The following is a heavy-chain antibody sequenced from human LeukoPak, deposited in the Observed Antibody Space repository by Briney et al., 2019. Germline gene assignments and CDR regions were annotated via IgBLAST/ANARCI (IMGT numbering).Heavy chain of an antibody. CDR1: GFTFSSYW. CDR2: INSDGSST. V-gene: IGHV3-74*01. Sequence: GGSLRLSCAASGFTFSSYWMHWVRQAPGKGLVWVSRINSDGSSTSYADSVKGRFTISRDKAKNTLYVQMNSLRAEDTAVYYCARDGTYYYGMDVWGQGTTVTVSS. D-gene: IGHD1-26*01. J-gene: IGHJ6*02. CDR3: ARDGTYYYGMDV.